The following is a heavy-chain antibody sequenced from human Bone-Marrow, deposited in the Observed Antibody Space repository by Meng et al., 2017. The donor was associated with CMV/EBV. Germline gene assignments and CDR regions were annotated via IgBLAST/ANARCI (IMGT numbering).Heavy chain of an antibody. J-gene: IGHJ4*02. Sequence: GESLKISCKGSGYSFTSYWIGWVRQMPGKGLEWMGIIYPGDSDTRYSPSFQGQVTISADKSISTAYLQWNSLKASDTAMYYCARLDGYGDHKSPFDYWGQGTLVTVSS. CDR1: GYSFTSYW. CDR2: IYPGDSDT. V-gene: IGHV5-51*01. D-gene: IGHD4-17*01. CDR3: ARLDGYGDHKSPFDY.